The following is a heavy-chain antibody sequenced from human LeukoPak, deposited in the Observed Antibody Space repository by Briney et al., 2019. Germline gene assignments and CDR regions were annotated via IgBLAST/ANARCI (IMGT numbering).Heavy chain of an antibody. CDR2: VYYSGST. V-gene: IGHV4-39*01. CDR3: ARGLWSGYYIDQ. Sequence: SETLSLTCIVSGGSISSSSYYWGWIRQPPGKVLEWIGSVYYSGSTYYNPSLNSRVTISVDTSKNQFSLKLSSVTAADTAVYYCARGLWSGYYIDQWGQGTLVTVSS. D-gene: IGHD3-3*01. J-gene: IGHJ4*02. CDR1: GGSISSSSYY.